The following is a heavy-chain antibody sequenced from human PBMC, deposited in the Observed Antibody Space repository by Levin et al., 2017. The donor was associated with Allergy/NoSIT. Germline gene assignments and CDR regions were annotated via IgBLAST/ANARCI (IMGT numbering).Heavy chain of an antibody. D-gene: IGHD1-7*01. CDR3: AKDAIIGTTGWFGP. V-gene: IGHV3-23*01. J-gene: IGHJ5*02. Sequence: GGSLRLSCAASGFTFSDYAMSWVRQTPGKGLEWVSTIRGRFTGTFYSDSVQGRFTISRDNSKDTLYLQMNSLRAEDTAIYYCAKDAIIGTTGWFGPWGQGTLVTVSS. CDR2: IRGRFTGT. CDR1: GFTFSDYA.